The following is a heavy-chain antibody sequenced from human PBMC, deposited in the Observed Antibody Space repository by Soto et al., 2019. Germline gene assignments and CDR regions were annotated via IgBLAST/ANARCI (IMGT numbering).Heavy chain of an antibody. V-gene: IGHV2-5*02. Sequence: QITLKESGPTLVKPTQTLTLTCTFSGFSLNTRGVGVGWIRQPPGKALEWLALISWDGAKRYSPSLKSRLTITKDTSETPVVLTLTTMDPVHTATSYCAPRRGDLLTGHYSFDYWGQGTLVTVSS. CDR3: APRRGDLLTGHYSFDY. CDR1: GFSLNTRGVG. CDR2: ISWDGAK. J-gene: IGHJ4*02. D-gene: IGHD3-9*01.